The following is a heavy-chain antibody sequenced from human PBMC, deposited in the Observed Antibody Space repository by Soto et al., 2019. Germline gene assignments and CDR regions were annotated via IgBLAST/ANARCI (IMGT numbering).Heavy chain of an antibody. CDR2: ISYDGSNK. CDR3: AKDRLRGQRLDY. CDR1: GFTFSSYG. Sequence: QVQLVESGGGVVQPGRSLRLSCAASGFTFSSYGMHWVRQAPGKGLGWVAVISYDGSNKYYADSVKGRFTISRDNSKNTLYLQMNSLRAEDTAVYYCAKDRLRGQRLDYCGQGTLVTVSS. J-gene: IGHJ4*02. V-gene: IGHV3-30*18. D-gene: IGHD6-25*01.